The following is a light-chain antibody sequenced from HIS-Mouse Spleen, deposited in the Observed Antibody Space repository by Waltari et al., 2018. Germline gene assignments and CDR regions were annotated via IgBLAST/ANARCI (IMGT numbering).Light chain of an antibody. CDR3: CSYAGSSTFVE. CDR2: EGS. CDR1: SSYVGSYNL. Sequence: QSALTQPASVSGSPGPSITISCTGTSSYVGSYNLVSWYQQHPGKAPKLMIYEGSKRPSGVSNRFSGSKSGNTASLTISGLQAEDEADYYCCSYAGSSTFVEFGGGTKLTVL. V-gene: IGLV2-23*03. J-gene: IGLJ2*01.